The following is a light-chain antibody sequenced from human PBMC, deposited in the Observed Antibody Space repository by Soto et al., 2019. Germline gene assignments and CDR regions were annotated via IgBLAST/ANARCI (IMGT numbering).Light chain of an antibody. V-gene: IGLV2-14*01. CDR1: SSDVGGYDY. Sequence: QSVLTQPASVSGSPGQSITICCTGTSSDVGGYDYVSWYQQYPGKAPKLMIYEVRNRPSGVSNRFSGSKSGNTASLTISGLQAEDEADYYCSSYTNSDISVFGAGTKLTVL. CDR3: SSYTNSDISV. J-gene: IGLJ3*02. CDR2: EVR.